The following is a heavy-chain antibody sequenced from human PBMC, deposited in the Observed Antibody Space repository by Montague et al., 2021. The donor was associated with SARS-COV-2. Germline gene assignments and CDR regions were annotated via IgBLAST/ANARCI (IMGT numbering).Heavy chain of an antibody. V-gene: IGHV3-7*03. CDR1: GFTFSSYW. CDR2: IKQDGSEK. Sequence: SLRLSCAASGFTFSSYWMSWVRQAPGKGLEWVANIKQDGSEKYYVDSVKGRFTISRDNAKNSLYLQMNSLRAEDTAVYYCARDLSYGAYNYYYGMDVWGQGTTVTVSS. CDR3: ARDLSYGAYNYYYGMDV. D-gene: IGHD4-17*01. J-gene: IGHJ6*02.